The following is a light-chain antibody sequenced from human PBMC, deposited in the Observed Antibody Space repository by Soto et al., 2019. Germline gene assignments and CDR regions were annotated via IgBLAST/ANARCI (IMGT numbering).Light chain of an antibody. Sequence: DIQMTPYPSTLSGYLGDRVPITCQASQGISNYLAWYQQKPGKVPKLLIYAASTLQSGVPSQFSGSGSGTDFTLTISSLQPEDVATYYCQKYNSAPWTFGQGAKVDI. CDR1: QGISNY. CDR2: AAS. V-gene: IGKV1-27*01. J-gene: IGKJ1*01. CDR3: QKYNSAPWT.